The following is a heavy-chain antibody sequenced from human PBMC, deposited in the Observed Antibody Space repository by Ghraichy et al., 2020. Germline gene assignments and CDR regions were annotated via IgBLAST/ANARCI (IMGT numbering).Heavy chain of an antibody. CDR1: GFSLSNARMG. D-gene: IGHD3-16*01. V-gene: IGHV2-26*01. Sequence: SGPTLVKPTETLTLTCTVSGFSLSNARMGVSWIRQPPGKALEWLAHIFSNDEKSYSTSLKSRLTISKDTSKSQVVLTMTNMDPVDTATYYCARIVDGGASFDYGGQGILVTVSS. J-gene: IGHJ4*02. CDR2: IFSNDEK. CDR3: ARIVDGGASFDY.